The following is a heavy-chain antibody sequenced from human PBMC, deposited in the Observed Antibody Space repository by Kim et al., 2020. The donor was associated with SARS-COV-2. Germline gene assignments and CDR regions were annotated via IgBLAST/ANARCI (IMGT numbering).Heavy chain of an antibody. CDR3: ARHQPTSSRSGWQGGYYGMDV. J-gene: IGHJ6*02. CDR2: IFYSGIT. Sequence: SETLSLTCTVSGGSISSSSYHWGLIRQPPGKGLEWIGSIFYSGITYDNPSLNSRVTISVDTSKNQFSLKLRSVTAADTAVYYCARHQPTSSRSGWQGGYYGMDVWGQGTTVTVSS. D-gene: IGHD6-19*01. V-gene: IGHV4-39*01. CDR1: GGSISSSSYH.